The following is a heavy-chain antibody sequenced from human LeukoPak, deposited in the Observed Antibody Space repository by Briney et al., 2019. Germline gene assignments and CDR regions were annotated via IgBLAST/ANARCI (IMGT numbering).Heavy chain of an antibody. Sequence: GGSLRLSCTASGFTFSSYWMSWVRQAPGKGLEWVANVQQDGSEKYYVDSVKGRFTISRDNAKNSLYLQMNSLRAEDTAVYYCARADPDWFFDLWGRGTLLTVSS. CDR3: ARADPDWFFDL. V-gene: IGHV3-7*05. CDR2: VQQDGSEK. J-gene: IGHJ2*01. CDR1: GFTFSSYW.